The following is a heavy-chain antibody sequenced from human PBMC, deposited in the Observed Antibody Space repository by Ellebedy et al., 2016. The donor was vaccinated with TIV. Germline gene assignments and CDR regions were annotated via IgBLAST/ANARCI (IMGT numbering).Heavy chain of an antibody. Sequence: GESLKISXQVSGYSFANYWIAWVRQMPGKGLEWIGIINPGDSDTKYGPSFQGQVTISVDQPINTAYLQWSSLKASDAAMYFCGGQTGPSSFFHGMDVWGHGTTVTVSS. V-gene: IGHV5-51*01. CDR1: GYSFANYW. D-gene: IGHD6-19*01. CDR2: INPGDSDT. J-gene: IGHJ6*02. CDR3: GGQTGPSSFFHGMDV.